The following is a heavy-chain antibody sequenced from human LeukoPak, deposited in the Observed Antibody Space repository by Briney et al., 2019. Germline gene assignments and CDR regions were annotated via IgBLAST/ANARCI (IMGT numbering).Heavy chain of an antibody. J-gene: IGHJ6*03. CDR3: ARGRPVVVRGVITYYYYYMDV. Sequence: TPSETLSLTCTVSGGSISSYYWSWIRQPPGKGLEWIGYIYYSGSTNYNPSLKSRVTISVDTSKNQFSLKLSSVTAADTAVYYCARGRPVVVRGVITYYYYYMDVWGKGTTVTVSS. V-gene: IGHV4-59*01. CDR1: GGSISSYY. D-gene: IGHD3-10*01. CDR2: IYYSGST.